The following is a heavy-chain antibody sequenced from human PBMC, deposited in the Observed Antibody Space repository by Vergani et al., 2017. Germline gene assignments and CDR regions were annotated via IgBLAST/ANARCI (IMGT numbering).Heavy chain of an antibody. CDR1: GFTFSSYS. V-gene: IGHV3-33*08. CDR3: AREVDY. CDR2: IWYDGSNK. J-gene: IGHJ4*02. Sequence: VQLLESGGGLVQPGGSLRLSCAASGFTFSSYSMNWVRQAPGKGLEWVAVIWYDGSNKYYADSVKGRFTISRDNSKNTLYLQMNSLRAEDTAVYYCAREVDYWGQGTLVTVSS.